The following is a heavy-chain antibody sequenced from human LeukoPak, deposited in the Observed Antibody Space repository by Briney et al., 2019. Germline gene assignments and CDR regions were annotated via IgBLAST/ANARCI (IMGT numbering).Heavy chain of an antibody. CDR2: IYYSGST. CDR3: ARSSAYSTRIVY. D-gene: IGHD6-13*01. V-gene: IGHV4-30-4*01. Sequence: PSQTLSLTCTVSGGSISSGDYYWSWIRQPPGKGLEWIGYIYYSGSTYYNPSLKSRVTISVDTSKNQFSLKLSSVTAADTAVYYCARSSAYSTRIVYWGQGTLVTVSS. CDR1: GGSISSGDYY. J-gene: IGHJ4*02.